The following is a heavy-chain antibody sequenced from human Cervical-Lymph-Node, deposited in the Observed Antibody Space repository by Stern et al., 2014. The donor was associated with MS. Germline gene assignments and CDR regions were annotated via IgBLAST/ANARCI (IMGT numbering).Heavy chain of an antibody. CDR2: IASTGRNK. CDR1: GFTFSSYG. CDR3: ARDPLYCSGGSCYSGTAMVSFDY. D-gene: IGHD2-15*01. J-gene: IGHJ4*02. V-gene: IGHV3-33*01. Sequence: VQLVESGGGVIQPGRSLRLSCAASGFTFSSYGIHWVRQAPGQGLEWVGVIASTGRNKYYADSVKGRFTISRDNSKNTLYLQMNSLRAEYTAVYYCARDPLYCSGGSCYSGTAMVSFDYWGQGTLVTVSS.